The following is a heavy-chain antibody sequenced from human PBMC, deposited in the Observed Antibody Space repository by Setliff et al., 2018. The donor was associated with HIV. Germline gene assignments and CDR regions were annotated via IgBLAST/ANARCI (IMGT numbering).Heavy chain of an antibody. J-gene: IGHJ6*02. D-gene: IGHD6-13*01. CDR2: INPNSGGT. CDR3: ARVPYLEQLTYYYYYGMDV. V-gene: IGHV1-2*02. CDR1: GYTFTGYY. Sequence: ASVKVSCKASGYTFTGYYMHWVRQAPGQGLKWMGWINPNSGGTNYAQKFQGRVTMTRDTSISTAYMELSRLRSDDTAVYYCARVPYLEQLTYYYYYGMDVWGQGTTVTVSS.